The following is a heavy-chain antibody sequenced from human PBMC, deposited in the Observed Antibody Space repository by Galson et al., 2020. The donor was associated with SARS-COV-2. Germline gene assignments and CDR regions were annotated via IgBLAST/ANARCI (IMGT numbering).Heavy chain of an antibody. CDR3: AKDRGETNYYDGMDV. J-gene: IGHJ6*02. Sequence: GGSLRLSCAASGFTFTSYGMHWVRQAPGKGLERVAAIPYDGRNKYYADSVKGRFTISRDNSKNTLFLQMNSLRAEDTAVYYCAKDRGETNYYDGMDVWGQGTTVTVSS. CDR2: IPYDGRNK. V-gene: IGHV3-30*18. D-gene: IGHD3-10*01. CDR1: GFTFTSYG.